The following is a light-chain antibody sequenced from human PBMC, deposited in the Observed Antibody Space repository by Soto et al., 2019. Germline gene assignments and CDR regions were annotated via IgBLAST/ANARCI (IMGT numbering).Light chain of an antibody. V-gene: IGLV2-8*01. Sequence: QSVLTQPPSASGSPGQSVTISCTGTSSDVGGYNYVSWYQQHPGKAPKLMIYEVSKRPSGVPDRFSGSKSGNTSSLTVSGLQAEDEADYYCSSYAGRNVWVFGGGTKVTVL. J-gene: IGLJ3*02. CDR2: EVS. CDR1: SSDVGGYNY. CDR3: SSYAGRNVWV.